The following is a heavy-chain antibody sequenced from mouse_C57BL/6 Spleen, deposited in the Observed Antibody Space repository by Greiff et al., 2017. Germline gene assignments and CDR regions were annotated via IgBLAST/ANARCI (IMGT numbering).Heavy chain of an antibody. CDR1: GYAFSSYW. J-gene: IGHJ4*01. V-gene: IGHV1-80*01. CDR2: IYPGDGDT. D-gene: IGHD3-2*02. Sequence: VMLVESGAELVKPGASVKISCKASGYAFSSYWMNWVKQRPGKGLEWIGQIYPGDGDTNYNGKFKGKATLTADKSSSTAYMQLSSLTSEDSAVXFCARGGTAQAPTYAMDYWGQGTSVTVSS. CDR3: ARGGTAQAPTYAMDY.